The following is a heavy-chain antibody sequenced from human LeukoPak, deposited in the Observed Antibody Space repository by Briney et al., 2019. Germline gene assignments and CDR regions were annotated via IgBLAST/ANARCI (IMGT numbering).Heavy chain of an antibody. CDR1: GYTFTSYD. J-gene: IGHJ6*03. V-gene: IGHV1-8*01. CDR3: ARESERGYSYGGDYYYYMDV. CDR2: MNPNSGNT. Sequence: ASVKVSCKASGYTFTSYDINWVRQATGQGLEWMGWMNPNSGNTGYAQKFQGRVTMTRNTSISTAYMELSSLRSEDTAVYYCARESERGYSYGGDYYYYMDVWGKGTTVTVSS. D-gene: IGHD5-18*01.